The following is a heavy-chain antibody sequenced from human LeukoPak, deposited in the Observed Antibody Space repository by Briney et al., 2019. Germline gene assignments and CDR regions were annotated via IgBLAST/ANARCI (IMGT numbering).Heavy chain of an antibody. CDR1: GGSFSGYY. D-gene: IGHD3-22*01. V-gene: IGHV4-34*01. J-gene: IGHJ4*02. CDR2: INHSGST. CDR3: ASGRYDSSGYYYPY. Sequence: PSETLSLTCAVYGGSFSGYYWSWIRQPPGKGLEWIGEINHSGSTNYNPSLKSRVTISVDTSKNRFSLKLSSVTAADTAVYYCASGRYDSSGYYYPYWGQGTLVTVSS.